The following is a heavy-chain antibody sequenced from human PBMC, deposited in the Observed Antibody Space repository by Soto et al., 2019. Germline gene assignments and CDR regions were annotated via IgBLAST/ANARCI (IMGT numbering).Heavy chain of an antibody. CDR1: GFTVSSTY. D-gene: IGHD2-15*01. J-gene: IGHJ4*02. CDR2: IFSRGES. V-gene: IGHV3-53*01. Sequence: GGSLSLSCAASGFTVSSTYMSWVRQAPGKGLEWVSIIFSRGESFYADSVKGRFTISRDSSDNTVYLQMNSLKAEDTAVYYCARGGIGRVRTFDNWGQGTLVTVSS. CDR3: ARGGIGRVRTFDN.